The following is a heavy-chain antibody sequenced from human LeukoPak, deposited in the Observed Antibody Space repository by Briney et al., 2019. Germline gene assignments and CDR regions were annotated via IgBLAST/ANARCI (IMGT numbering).Heavy chain of an antibody. D-gene: IGHD3-10*01. V-gene: IGHV4-39*01. Sequence: PSETLTHTCTVSGASMRGSTYYWAWIRQTPGKGLEWIGSIYYSGSTHYTPSLKSRVTMSVDTSKNQFSLRASSVTAADTAVYYCARNSSYYNTGGFDYWGQGILVTVSS. CDR1: GASMRGSTYY. CDR3: ARNSSYYNTGGFDY. J-gene: IGHJ4*02. CDR2: IYYSGST.